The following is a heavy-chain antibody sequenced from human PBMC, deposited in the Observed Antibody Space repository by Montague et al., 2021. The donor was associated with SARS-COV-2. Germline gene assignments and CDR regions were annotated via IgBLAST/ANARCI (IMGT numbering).Heavy chain of an antibody. Sequence: SETLSLTCSFSGTTRKNNYYWGWIIQPPGKGLEWVGSLYYSGNAYYSPSLSSRVTITVDTSRSQFSLQLTSVTAADTAIYYCSRGIYFVLVSSRSHYFDTWGQGTLVSVSS. CDR2: LYYSGNA. J-gene: IGHJ4*02. CDR1: GTTRKNNYY. V-gene: IGHV4-39*01. CDR3: SRGIYFVLVSSRSHYFDT. D-gene: IGHD3-9*01.